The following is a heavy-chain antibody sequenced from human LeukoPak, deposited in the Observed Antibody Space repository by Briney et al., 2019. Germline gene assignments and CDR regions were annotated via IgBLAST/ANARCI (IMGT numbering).Heavy chain of an antibody. D-gene: IGHD3-22*01. J-gene: IGHJ4*02. CDR3: TRAVVITDRAFDY. CDR2: IRSKAYGGTT. Sequence: GGSLRLSCTASGLTFGDYAMSWFRQAPGKGLEWVGFIRSKAYGGTTEYAASVKGRFTISRDDSKSIAYLQMNSLKTEDTAVYYCTRAVVITDRAFDYWGQGTLVTVSS. V-gene: IGHV3-49*03. CDR1: GLTFGDYA.